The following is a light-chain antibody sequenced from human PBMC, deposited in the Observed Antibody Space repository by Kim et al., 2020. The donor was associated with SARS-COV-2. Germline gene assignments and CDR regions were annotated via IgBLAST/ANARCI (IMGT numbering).Light chain of an antibody. V-gene: IGKV6-21*01. J-gene: IGKJ4*01. CDR1: QNIGSS. CDR3: HQSSSLPLT. Sequence: VVPTEKVTIPCRPSQNIGSSLHWYQQKPDQSPKLLIKFASQSFSGVPSRFSGSGSGADFTLTINSLEAEDAATYYCHQSSSLPLTFGGGTKVDIK. CDR2: FAS.